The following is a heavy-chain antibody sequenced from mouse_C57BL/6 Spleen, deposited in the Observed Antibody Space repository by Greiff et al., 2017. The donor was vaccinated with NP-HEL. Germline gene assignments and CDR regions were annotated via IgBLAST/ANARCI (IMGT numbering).Heavy chain of an antibody. J-gene: IGHJ4*01. CDR3: ARGSGPLYYAMDY. CDR1: GYSFTDYN. CDR2: INPNYGTT. Sequence: EVQLVESGPELVKPGASVKISCKASGYSFTDYNMNWVKQSNGKSLEWIGVINPNYGTTSYNQKFKGKATLTVDQSSSTAYMQLNSLTSEDSAVYYWARGSGPLYYAMDYWGQGTSVTVSS. V-gene: IGHV1-39*01. D-gene: IGHD1-3*01.